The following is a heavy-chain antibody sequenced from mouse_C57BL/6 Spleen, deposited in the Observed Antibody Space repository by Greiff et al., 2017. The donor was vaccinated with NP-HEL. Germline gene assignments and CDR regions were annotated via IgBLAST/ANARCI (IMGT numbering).Heavy chain of an antibody. CDR3: ARNYGSSSAWFAY. V-gene: IGHV1-72*01. Sequence: QVQLQQPGAELVKPGASVKLSCKASGYTFTSYWMNWVKQRPGRGLEWIGRIDPNRGGTKYNEKFKSKATLTVDKPSSTAYMQRSNLTAEYPAVYYCARNYGSSSAWFAYWGQGTLVTVSA. D-gene: IGHD1-1*01. CDR1: GYTFTSYW. CDR2: IDPNRGGT. J-gene: IGHJ3*01.